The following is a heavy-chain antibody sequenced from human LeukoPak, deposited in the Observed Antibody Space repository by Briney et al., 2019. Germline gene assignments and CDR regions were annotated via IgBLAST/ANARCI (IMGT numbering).Heavy chain of an antibody. V-gene: IGHV3-21*01. Sequence: GGSLRLSCAASGFTFSSYSMNWVRQAPGKGLEWVSSISSSSSYIYYADSVKGRFTISRDNAKNSLYLQMNSLRAEDTAVYYCAGRLPGIAALDYWGQGTLVTVSS. CDR3: AGRLPGIAALDY. D-gene: IGHD6-13*01. CDR2: ISSSSSYI. CDR1: GFTFSSYS. J-gene: IGHJ4*02.